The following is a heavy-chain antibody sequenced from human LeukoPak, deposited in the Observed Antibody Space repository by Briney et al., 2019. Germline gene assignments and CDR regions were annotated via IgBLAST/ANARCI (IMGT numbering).Heavy chain of an antibody. D-gene: IGHD1-14*01. CDR1: GFTFSDYY. J-gene: IGHJ4*02. V-gene: IGHV3-11*01. CDR2: ISSSGSTI. Sequence: GGSLRLSCAASGFTFSDYYMSWIRQAPGKGLEWVSYISSSGSTIYYADSVKGRFTISRDNAKNSLYLQMNSLRAGDTAVYFCAKDPGQIRSFDYWGQGTLVTVSS. CDR3: AKDPGQIRSFDY.